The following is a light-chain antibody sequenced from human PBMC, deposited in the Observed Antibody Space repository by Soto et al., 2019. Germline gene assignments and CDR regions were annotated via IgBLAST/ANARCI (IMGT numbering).Light chain of an antibody. CDR1: SSNIGSNY. Sequence: QTVLTQPPSASGTPGQRVTISCSGISSNIGSNYVYWYQQLPGTAPKLLMYRDNQRPSGVPDRFSGSKSGTSASLAISGLRSEDEADYDCASWDGSLTNVVFGGGTKLTVL. CDR3: ASWDGSLTNVV. J-gene: IGLJ2*01. V-gene: IGLV1-47*01. CDR2: RDN.